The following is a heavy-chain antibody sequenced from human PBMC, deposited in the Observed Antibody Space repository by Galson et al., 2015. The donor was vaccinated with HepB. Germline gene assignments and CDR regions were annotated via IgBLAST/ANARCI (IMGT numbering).Heavy chain of an antibody. D-gene: IGHD5-12*01. CDR1: GFSLTSSPVG. CDR2: IYWDDDR. J-gene: IGHJ4*02. V-gene: IGHV2-5*02. CDR3: ARSSGGYSASGFCWGFDF. Sequence: PALVKPTQTLTLTCTFSGFSLTSSPVGVGWIRQPPGKALEWLALIYWDDDRRYSPSLKSRLTITKDTSKNQVVLTMTNMDPVDTATYFCARSSGGYSASGFCWGFDFWGQGTLVTVSS.